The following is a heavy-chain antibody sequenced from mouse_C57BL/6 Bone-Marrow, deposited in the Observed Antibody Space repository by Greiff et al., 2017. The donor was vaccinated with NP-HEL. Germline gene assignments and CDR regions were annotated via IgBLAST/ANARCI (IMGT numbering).Heavy chain of an antibody. CDR2: ISNGGGST. Sequence: EVQWVESGGGLVQPGGSLKLSCAASGFTFSDYYMYWVRQTPEKRLEWVAYISNGGGSTYYPDTVKGRFTISRDNAKNTLYLQMSRLKSEDTAMYYCARPYYAMDYWGQGTSVTVSS. CDR3: ARPYYAMDY. V-gene: IGHV5-12*01. CDR1: GFTFSDYY. J-gene: IGHJ4*01.